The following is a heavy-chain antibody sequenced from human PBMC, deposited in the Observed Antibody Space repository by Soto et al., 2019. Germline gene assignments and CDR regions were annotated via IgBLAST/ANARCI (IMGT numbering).Heavy chain of an antibody. J-gene: IGHJ6*02. CDR3: ARGANYYYYPGIDV. V-gene: IGHV4-59*02. CDR2: VYYIGST. Sequence: QVQLQESGPGLVKPSETLSLTCSVSGGSVNDYYWSWVRQPPGKGLEWIGFVYYIGSTNYNPSLTSRVTISVDTSKNQFSLKLRSVNAADTAVYYCARGANYYYYPGIDVWGQGTTVTVSS. D-gene: IGHD1-26*01. CDR1: GGSVNDYY.